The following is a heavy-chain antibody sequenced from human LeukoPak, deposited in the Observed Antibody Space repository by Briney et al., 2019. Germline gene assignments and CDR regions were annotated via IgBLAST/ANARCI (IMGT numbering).Heavy chain of an antibody. V-gene: IGHV3-9*01. Sequence: PGGSLRLSCAASGFTFDDYGMHWVRQAPGKGLEWVSGISWNSGRIGYADSVKGRFTISRDNAKNSLYLQMNILRTEDTAVYYCARVDREKGFDYWGQGTLVTASS. CDR3: ARVDREKGFDY. CDR1: GFTFDDYG. CDR2: ISWNSGRI. D-gene: IGHD1-14*01. J-gene: IGHJ4*02.